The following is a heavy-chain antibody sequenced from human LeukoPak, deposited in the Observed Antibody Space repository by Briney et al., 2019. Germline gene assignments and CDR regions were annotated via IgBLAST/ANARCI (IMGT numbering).Heavy chain of an antibody. D-gene: IGHD3-16*01. V-gene: IGHV4-59*01. Sequence: SETLSLTCTVSGGSISTYFWSWIRQPPGKGLEWIGYIYYSGSTNYNPSLKSRVTISVDTSKNQFSLKLTSVTAADTAVYYCARETSQKGAHYMDVWGKGTTVTISS. CDR1: GGSISTYF. CDR3: ARETSQKGAHYMDV. CDR2: IYYSGST. J-gene: IGHJ6*03.